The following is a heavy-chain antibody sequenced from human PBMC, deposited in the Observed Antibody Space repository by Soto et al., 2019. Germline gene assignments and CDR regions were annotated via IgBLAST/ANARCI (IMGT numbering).Heavy chain of an antibody. CDR3: ARDVKGDIVVVVATYGMDV. V-gene: IGHV4-31*03. D-gene: IGHD2-15*01. CDR1: GGSISIGGYY. J-gene: IGHJ6*02. CDR2: IYYSGST. Sequence: PSETLSLTCTVSGGSISIGGYYWSWIRHHPWKGLEWIGYIYYSGSTYYNPSLKSRVTISVDTSKNQFSLKLSSVTAADTAVYYCARDVKGDIVVVVATYGMDVWGQGTTVTVSS.